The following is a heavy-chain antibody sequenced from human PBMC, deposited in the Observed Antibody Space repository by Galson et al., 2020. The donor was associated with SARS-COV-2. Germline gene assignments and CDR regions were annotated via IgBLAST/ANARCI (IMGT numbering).Heavy chain of an antibody. V-gene: IGHV2-70*01. D-gene: IGHD3-10*01. Sequence: SGPTLVKPTQPLTLTCTFSGFSLSTSGMCVSWIRQPPGKALEWLALIDWDDDKYYITSLKTRLTISKDTSKNQVVLTMTNMDPVDTATYYCARTYYYGSGSYYNPAYYYYGMDVWGQGTTVTVSS. CDR3: ARTYYYGSGSYYNPAYYYYGMDV. CDR1: GFSLSTSGMC. CDR2: IDWDDDK. J-gene: IGHJ6*02.